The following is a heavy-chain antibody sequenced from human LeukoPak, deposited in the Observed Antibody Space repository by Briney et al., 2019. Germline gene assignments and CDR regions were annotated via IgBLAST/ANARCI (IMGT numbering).Heavy chain of an antibody. CDR3: ARDPDQRLPYFDY. CDR1: GFTFSSYA. CDR2: ISYDGSNK. J-gene: IGHJ4*02. D-gene: IGHD2-2*01. V-gene: IGHV3-30*04. Sequence: PGGSLRLSCAASGFTFSSYAMHWVRQAPGKGLEWVAVISYDGSNKYYADSVKGRFTISRDNSKNTLYLQMNSLRAEDTAVYYCARDPDQRLPYFDYWGQGTLVTVSS.